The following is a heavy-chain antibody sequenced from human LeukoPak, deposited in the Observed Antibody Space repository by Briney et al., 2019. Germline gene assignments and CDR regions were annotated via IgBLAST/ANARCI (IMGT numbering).Heavy chain of an antibody. CDR3: AGEGVPTKAFDI. D-gene: IGHD2-8*01. CDR1: GFTFSSYA. J-gene: IGHJ3*02. Sequence: GGSLRLSCAASGFTFSSYAMSWVRQAPGKGLEWVSAVSGSGGGTYYADSVKGRFTISRDNSKNTLYLQMNSLRAEDTAVYYCAGEGVPTKAFDIWGQGTMVTVSS. V-gene: IGHV3-23*01. CDR2: VSGSGGGT.